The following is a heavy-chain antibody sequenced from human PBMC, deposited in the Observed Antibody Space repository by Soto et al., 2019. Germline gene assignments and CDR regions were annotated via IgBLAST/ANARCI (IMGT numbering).Heavy chain of an antibody. CDR2: ISAYNGDT. J-gene: IGHJ6*02. V-gene: IGHV1-18*01. Sequence: QVQLVQSGAEVQGPGASVRVSCKASGYTFTSYGFSWVRQAPGQGLEWMGWISAYNGDTNYAQKFQGRVTMTTDTSTSTAYMELRSLTSDDTAVYYCARDNKAPTYYYNGMDVWGQGTTVTVSS. CDR1: GYTFTSYG. CDR3: ARDNKAPTYYYNGMDV.